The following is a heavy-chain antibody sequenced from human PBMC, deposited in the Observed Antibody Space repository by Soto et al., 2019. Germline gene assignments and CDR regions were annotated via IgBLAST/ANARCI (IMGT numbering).Heavy chain of an antibody. CDR3: AHSTTVTTWFNAFDI. Sequence: QITLKESGPTLVKPTQTLTLTCTFSGFSLSTSGVGVGWIRPPPGKALEWLALIYWDDDKRYSPSLKSTLTITNDTSKIQVLLTVTKMDPVDTATYSCAHSTTVTTWFNAFDIWGRGTMVIVSS. V-gene: IGHV2-5*02. CDR2: IYWDDDK. D-gene: IGHD4-17*01. J-gene: IGHJ3*02. CDR1: GFSLSTSGVG.